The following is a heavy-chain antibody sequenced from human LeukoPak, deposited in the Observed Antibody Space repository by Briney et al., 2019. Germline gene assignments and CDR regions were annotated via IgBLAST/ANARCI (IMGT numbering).Heavy chain of an antibody. Sequence: SETLSLSCNVSGDSVSSGYWTWIRQSPAEGLEWIGFIYDNGVTDYNPSLTSRLIISLDTSKNQFSLNLRSVSAADSAIYYCAGRGHRYSRDWGQGILVTVSS. CDR2: IYDNGVT. CDR1: GDSVSSGY. J-gene: IGHJ1*01. V-gene: IGHV4-4*09. D-gene: IGHD2-15*01. CDR3: AGRGHRYSRD.